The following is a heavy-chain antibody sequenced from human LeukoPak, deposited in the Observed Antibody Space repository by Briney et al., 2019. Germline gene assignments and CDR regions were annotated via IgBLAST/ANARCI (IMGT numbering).Heavy chain of an antibody. V-gene: IGHV1-2*02. CDR1: GYTSTGYS. CDR2: INPNSGGT. D-gene: IGHD6-13*01. Sequence: ASVKVSCKASGYTSTGYSVHWVRQAPGQGLEWMGWINPNSGGTKYALKFQGRVTMTRDTSISTAYMELSRLTSDDTAVYYCARDLSIAAPGTDFDYWGQGTLVTVSS. J-gene: IGHJ4*02. CDR3: ARDLSIAAPGTDFDY.